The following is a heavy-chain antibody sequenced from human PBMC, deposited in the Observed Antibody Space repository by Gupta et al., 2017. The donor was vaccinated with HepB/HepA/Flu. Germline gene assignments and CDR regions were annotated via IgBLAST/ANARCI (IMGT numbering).Heavy chain of an antibody. V-gene: IGHV4-34*01. D-gene: IGHD3/OR15-3a*01. Sequence: QVQLQQWGAGLLKPSETLSLTCAVYGGSFSGYYWSWIRQPPGKGLEWIGEINHSGSNNYNPSLKSRVTISVDTSKNQFSLKLSSVTAADTAVYYCARGQGGLFDYWGQGTLVTVSS. J-gene: IGHJ4*02. CDR1: GGSFSGYY. CDR2: INHSGSN. CDR3: ARGQGGLFDY.